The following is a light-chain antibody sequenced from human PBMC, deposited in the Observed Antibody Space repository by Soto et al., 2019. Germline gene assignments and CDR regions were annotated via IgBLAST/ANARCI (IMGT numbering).Light chain of an antibody. V-gene: IGLV3-1*01. CDR1: KLGDKY. J-gene: IGLJ2*01. CDR3: QAWDSSTVV. CDR2: QNS. Sequence: SYELTQPPSVSVSPGQTASNTCSGDKLGDKYACWYQQKPGQSPVLVIYQNSKRPSGIPERFSGSNSGNTATLTISGTQAMDEADYYCQAWDSSTVVFGGVTKLTVL.